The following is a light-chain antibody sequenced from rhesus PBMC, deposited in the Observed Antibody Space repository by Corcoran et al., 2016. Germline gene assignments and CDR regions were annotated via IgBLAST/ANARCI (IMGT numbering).Light chain of an antibody. V-gene: IGKV3-35*01. J-gene: IGKJ4*01. CDR1: QSVSSN. CDR3: QQETDWPLT. Sequence: EVVMTQSPVTLSLSPGERATLSCRASQSVSSNVAWFHQQPGNAPRLLIYDASDRATGIPDRFSGSGSGTDFTLTINGLEPEDVGVYFCQQETDWPLTFGGGTKVEIK. CDR2: DAS.